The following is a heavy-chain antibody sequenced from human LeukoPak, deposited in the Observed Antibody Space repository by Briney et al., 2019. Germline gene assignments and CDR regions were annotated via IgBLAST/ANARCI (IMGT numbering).Heavy chain of an antibody. CDR1: GFTVSSNY. CDR3: AREGAAGGTNVGAFDI. V-gene: IGHV3-53*01. D-gene: IGHD6-13*01. J-gene: IGHJ3*02. Sequence: PGGSLRLSCAASGFTVSSNYMSWVRQAPGKGLEWVSVIYSGGSTYYADSVKGRFTISRDNAKNTLYLEMNSLRVDDTAVYYCAREGAAGGTNVGAFDIWGQGTMVTVSS. CDR2: IYSGGST.